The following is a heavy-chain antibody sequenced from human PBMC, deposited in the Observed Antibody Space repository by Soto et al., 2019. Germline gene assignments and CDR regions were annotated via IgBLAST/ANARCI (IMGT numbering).Heavy chain of an antibody. CDR1: AASFTGFH. V-gene: IGHV4-34*01. CDR3: ARGVTFVHYSRGG. CDR2: IKHSGST. Sequence: SETVHLTCAVSAASFTGFHSTWLRRPPGKGLEWIGEIKHSGSTNYNPSLTRRVTISVDTSKNQFSLKLNSVTAADTAVDYCARGVTFVHYSRGGWGRLPKVTVS. J-gene: IGHJ6*01. D-gene: IGHD2-21*02.